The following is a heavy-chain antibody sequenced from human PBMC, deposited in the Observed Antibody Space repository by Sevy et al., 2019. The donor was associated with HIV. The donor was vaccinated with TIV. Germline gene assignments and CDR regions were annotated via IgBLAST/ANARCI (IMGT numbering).Heavy chain of an antibody. CDR2: IITIFGTS. CDR3: ARGGGAVDHGMDV. J-gene: IGHJ6*02. Sequence: SVKVSCKASGGTFSSYDINWVRQAPGQGLEWVGHIITIFGTSSYAHNFQGRVTITADESTSTAYMGLSSLRSEDTAVYCCARGGGAVDHGMDVWGQGTTVTVSS. CDR1: GGTFSSYD. D-gene: IGHD2-21*01. V-gene: IGHV1-69*13.